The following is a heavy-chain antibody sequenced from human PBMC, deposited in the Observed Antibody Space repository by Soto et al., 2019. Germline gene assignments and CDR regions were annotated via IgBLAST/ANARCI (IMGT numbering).Heavy chain of an antibody. J-gene: IGHJ4*02. CDR3: ARGSLSGAVDY. V-gene: IGHV3-53*04. Sequence: EVQLVESGGGLVQPGGSLRLSCAASGFTVSSNYMSWVRQAPGKGLEWVSVIYSGGSTYYADAVKGRFTISRHNSKNTLYLQMNSLRAEDTAVYYCARGSLSGAVDYWGQGTLVTVSS. CDR2: IYSGGST. D-gene: IGHD3-16*02. CDR1: GFTVSSNY.